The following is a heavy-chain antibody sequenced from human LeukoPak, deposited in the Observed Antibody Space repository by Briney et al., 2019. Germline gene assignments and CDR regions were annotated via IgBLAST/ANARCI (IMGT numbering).Heavy chain of an antibody. CDR1: GGSISSYY. Sequence: AETLSLTCTVSGGSISSYYWSWIRQPAGKGLEWIGRIYTSGSTNYNPSLKSRVTISVDKSKNQFSLKLSSVTAADTAVYYCARGWGLAWSGYSRRTENYMDVWGKGTTVTVSS. J-gene: IGHJ6*03. D-gene: IGHD3-3*01. CDR3: ARGWGLAWSGYSRRTENYMDV. CDR2: IYTSGST. V-gene: IGHV4-4*07.